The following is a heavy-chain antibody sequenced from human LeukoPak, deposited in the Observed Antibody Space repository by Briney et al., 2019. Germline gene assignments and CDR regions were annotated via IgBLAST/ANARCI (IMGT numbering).Heavy chain of an antibody. CDR2: INPNSGGT. D-gene: IGHD1-26*01. CDR1: GYTFTDYY. V-gene: IGHV1-2*06. Sequence: ASVKVSCKTSGYTFTDYYIHWVRQAPGQGLEWMGRINPNSGGTNCAQKFQGRVTMTRDTSINTAYMELSRLRSDDTATYYCARVPLWELLPRDYWGQGTLVTVSS. J-gene: IGHJ4*02. CDR3: ARVPLWELLPRDY.